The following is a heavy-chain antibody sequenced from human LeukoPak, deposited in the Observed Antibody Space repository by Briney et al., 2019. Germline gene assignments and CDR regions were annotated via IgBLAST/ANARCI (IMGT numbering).Heavy chain of an antibody. J-gene: IGHJ6*03. CDR1: GVSISSSNSY. CDR3: ARVAGGPPQVYYYYYMDV. D-gene: IGHD3-10*01. V-gene: IGHV4-61*05. Sequence: SETLFLTCTVSGVSISSSNSYWGWIRQPPGKGLEWIGRIYTSGSTNYNPSLKSRVTISVDTSKNQFSLKLSSVTAADTAVYYCARVAGGPPQVYYYYYMDVWGKGTTVTISS. CDR2: IYTSGST.